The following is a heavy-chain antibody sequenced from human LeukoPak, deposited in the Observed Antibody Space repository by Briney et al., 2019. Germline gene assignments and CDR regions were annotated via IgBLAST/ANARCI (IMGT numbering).Heavy chain of an antibody. Sequence: VGSLRLSCAASGFTFSCYGMHWVRQAPGKGLEWVAFIRYDGSNKYYADSVKGRFTISRDNSKNTLHLQMNSLRAEDTAVYYCAKRGTVHVVDTAMAGGLSFDYWGQGTLVTVSS. CDR2: IRYDGSNK. J-gene: IGHJ4*02. CDR3: AKRGTVHVVDTAMAGGLSFDY. CDR1: GFTFSCYG. D-gene: IGHD5-18*01. V-gene: IGHV3-30*02.